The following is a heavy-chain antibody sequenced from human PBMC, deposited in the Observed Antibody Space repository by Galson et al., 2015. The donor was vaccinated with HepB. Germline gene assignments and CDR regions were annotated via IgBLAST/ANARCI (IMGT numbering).Heavy chain of an antibody. CDR3: ARVYFGSGSSSAYWYFDL. D-gene: IGHD3-10*01. Sequence: SLRLSCAASGFTFSSYTMNWVRQAPGKGLESVSYISRTATTMYYADSATGRFTISRDNAQNSLYLQMNSLRDEDTAVYYCARVYFGSGSSSAYWYFDLWGRGALVTVSS. CDR2: ISRTATTM. V-gene: IGHV3-48*02. CDR1: GFTFSSYT. J-gene: IGHJ2*01.